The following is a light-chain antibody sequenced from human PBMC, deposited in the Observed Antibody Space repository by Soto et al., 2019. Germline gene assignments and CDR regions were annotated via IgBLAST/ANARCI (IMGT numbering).Light chain of an antibody. CDR2: EVS. J-gene: IGLJ2*01. CDR3: CSYDGSTTARV. CDR1: FSNVGKFNL. V-gene: IGLV2-23*02. Sequence: QSALTQPASVSGSPGQSITISCTGTFSNVGKFNLVSWYQQHAGKAPKLIIYEVSVRPSGVSNRFSVSKSGNTASLTISGLQAEDEADYYCCSYDGSTTARVFGGGTKLTVL.